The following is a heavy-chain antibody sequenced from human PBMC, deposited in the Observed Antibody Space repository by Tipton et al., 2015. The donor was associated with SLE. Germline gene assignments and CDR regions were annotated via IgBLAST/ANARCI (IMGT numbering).Heavy chain of an antibody. CDR3: AAELVDAFDI. J-gene: IGHJ3*02. Sequence: SLRLSCAASGFTFRNYALNWVRQAAGKGLEWVSTIIDSGGRTYFADSVKGRFTISRDDSKKTVYLQMNGLRAEDTAVYYCAAELVDAFDIWGQGTMVTVSS. CDR2: IIDSGGRT. D-gene: IGHD6-13*01. CDR1: GFTFRNYA. V-gene: IGHV3-23*01.